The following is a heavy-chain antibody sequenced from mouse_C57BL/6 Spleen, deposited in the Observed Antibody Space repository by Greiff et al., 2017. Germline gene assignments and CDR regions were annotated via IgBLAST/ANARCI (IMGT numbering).Heavy chain of an antibody. D-gene: IGHD2-1*01. V-gene: IGHV1-80*01. J-gene: IGHJ3*01. CDR3: ARDGNYGGAWFAY. CDR1: GYAFSSYW. Sequence: QVQLQQSGAELVKPGASVKISCKASGYAFSSYWMNWVKQRPGKGLEWIGQIYPGDGATNYNGKFKGKATLTADKSSSTAYMQLSSLTSEDSAVYFCARDGNYGGAWFAYWGQGTLVTVSA. CDR2: IYPGDGAT.